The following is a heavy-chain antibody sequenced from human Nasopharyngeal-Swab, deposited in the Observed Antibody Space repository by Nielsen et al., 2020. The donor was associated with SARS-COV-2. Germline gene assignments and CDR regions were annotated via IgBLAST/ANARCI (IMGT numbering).Heavy chain of an antibody. V-gene: IGHV3-11*04. CDR1: GFTFSDYY. D-gene: IGHD3-3*01. J-gene: IGHJ5*02. CDR2: ISSSGSMI. Sequence: GESLKIPCAASGFTFSDYYTSWIRQAPGKGLEWVSYISSSGSMIYYADSVKGRFTISRDNAKNSLYLQMNSLRAEDTAVYYCARGLTIFDWFDPWGQGTLVSVSS. CDR3: ARGLTIFDWFDP.